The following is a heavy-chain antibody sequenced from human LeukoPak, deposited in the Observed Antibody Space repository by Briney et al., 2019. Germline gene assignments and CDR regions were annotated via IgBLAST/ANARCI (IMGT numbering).Heavy chain of an antibody. D-gene: IGHD2-2*01. J-gene: IGHJ5*02. Sequence: ASVKVSCKASGYTFTSYGISWVRQAPGQGLEWMGWISAYDGNTNYAQKLQGRVTMTTDTSTSTAYMELRSLRSDDTAVYYCARDGDIVVVPAARNWFDPWGQGTLVTVSS. V-gene: IGHV1-18*01. CDR1: GYTFTSYG. CDR3: ARDGDIVVVPAARNWFDP. CDR2: ISAYDGNT.